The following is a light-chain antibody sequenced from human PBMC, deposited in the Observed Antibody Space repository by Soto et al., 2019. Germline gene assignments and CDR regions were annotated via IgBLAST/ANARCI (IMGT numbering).Light chain of an antibody. CDR2: EVT. V-gene: IGLV2-14*01. J-gene: IGLJ1*01. CDR3: SSYTSSSTRV. CDR1: SGDVGGYNY. Sequence: QSALTQPASVSGSPGQSITISCTGSSGDVGGYNYVSWYQQHPGKAPKLIIYEVTNRPSGVSNRFSASKSGNTASLTISGLQAEDEADYYCSSYTSSSTRVFGTGTKVTVL.